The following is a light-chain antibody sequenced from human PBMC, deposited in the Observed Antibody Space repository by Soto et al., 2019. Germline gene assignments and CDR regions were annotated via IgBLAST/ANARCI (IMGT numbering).Light chain of an antibody. CDR3: QQYGSSPFT. CDR1: QSVSSSS. J-gene: IGKJ3*01. V-gene: IGKV3-20*01. CDR2: GAS. Sequence: EVVLTLSLGTVSLSPRDRATLSCRASQSVSSSSLAWYQQKPGQAPRLLIYGASSRATGIPDRFSGSGSGTDFTLTISRLEPEDFAVYYCQQYGSSPFTFGPRSKVDI.